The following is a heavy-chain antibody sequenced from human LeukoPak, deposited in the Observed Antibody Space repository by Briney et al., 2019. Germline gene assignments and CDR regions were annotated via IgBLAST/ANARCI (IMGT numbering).Heavy chain of an antibody. J-gene: IGHJ6*03. V-gene: IGHV1-18*01. CDR1: GYTFTSYG. CDR3: ARYLNYYYYMDV. CDR2: ISGYNSKT. Sequence: GASVTVSCKASGYTFTSYGISWVRQAPGQGLEWMGWISGYNSKTHYARKFQGRVTMTTDTSTSTAYMELRSLRSDDTAVYYCARYLNYYYYMDVWGKGTTVTISS.